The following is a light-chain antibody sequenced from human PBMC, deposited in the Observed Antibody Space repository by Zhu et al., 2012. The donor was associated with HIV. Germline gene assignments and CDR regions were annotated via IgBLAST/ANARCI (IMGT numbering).Light chain of an antibody. V-gene: IGKV3-20*01. J-gene: IGKJ1*01. CDR1: QSVSNKY. Sequence: EIVLTQSPGTLPLSPGEGATLSCRASQSVSNKYLAWYQQKPGQAPRLLIYAASTRATGIPDRFGGSGSGTAFTLTISRLEPEDFAVYYCQQYGSSPETFGQGTKVEIK. CDR2: AAS. CDR3: QQYGSSPET.